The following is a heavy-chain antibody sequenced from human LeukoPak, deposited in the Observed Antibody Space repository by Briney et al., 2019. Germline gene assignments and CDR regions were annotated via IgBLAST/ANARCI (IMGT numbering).Heavy chain of an antibody. D-gene: IGHD1-26*01. V-gene: IGHV3-43*02. J-gene: IGHJ4*02. CDR2: ISGDGGST. Sequence: GGSLRLSCAASGFTFDDYGMSWVRQAPGKGLEWVSLISGDGGSTYYADSVKGRFTISRDNSKNSLYLQMNSLRTEDTALYYCAKGILGDPGYFDYWGQGTLVTVSS. CDR3: AKGILGDPGYFDY. CDR1: GFTFDDYG.